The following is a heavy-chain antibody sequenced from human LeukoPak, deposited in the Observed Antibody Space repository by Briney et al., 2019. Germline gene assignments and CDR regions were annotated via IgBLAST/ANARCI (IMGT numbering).Heavy chain of an antibody. J-gene: IGHJ3*02. CDR2: INSDGSST. CDR3: ARDPYSSGWYKDAFDI. Sequence: GGSLRLSCAASGFTFSSYWMHWVRQAPGKGLVWVSRINSDGSSTSYADSVKGRFTISRDNAKNTPYLQMNSLRAEDTAVYYCARDPYSSGWYKDAFDIWGQGTMVTVSS. CDR1: GFTFSSYW. V-gene: IGHV3-74*01. D-gene: IGHD6-19*01.